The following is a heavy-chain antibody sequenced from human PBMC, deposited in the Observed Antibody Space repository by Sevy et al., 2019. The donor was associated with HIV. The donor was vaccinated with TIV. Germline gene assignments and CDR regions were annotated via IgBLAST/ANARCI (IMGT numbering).Heavy chain of an antibody. CDR3: TTLNGRYCSSRGYGMDV. J-gene: IGHJ6*02. Sequence: GGSLRLSCTASGFTFSNAWMSWVRQAPGKGLEWVGRIKSKTDGGTTDYAAPVKGRFTISRDDSKNTLYLQMNSLKTEDTAVYYCTTLNGRYCSSRGYGMDVWGQGTTVTVSS. V-gene: IGHV3-15*01. CDR2: IKSKTDGGTT. CDR1: GFTFSNAW. D-gene: IGHD2-2*01.